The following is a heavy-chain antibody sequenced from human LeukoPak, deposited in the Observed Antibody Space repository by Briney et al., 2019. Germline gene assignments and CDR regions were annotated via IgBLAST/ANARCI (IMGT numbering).Heavy chain of an antibody. J-gene: IGHJ4*02. Sequence: GGSLRLSCAASGFTFSSYAMSWVRQAPGKGLEWVSAISGSGGSTYYADSVKGRFTISRDNSKNTLYLQMNSLRAEDTAVYYCARDPSRYYYDSSGYYFGYWGQGTLVTVSS. CDR2: ISGSGGST. CDR3: ARDPSRYYYDSSGYYFGY. D-gene: IGHD3-22*01. CDR1: GFTFSSYA. V-gene: IGHV3-23*01.